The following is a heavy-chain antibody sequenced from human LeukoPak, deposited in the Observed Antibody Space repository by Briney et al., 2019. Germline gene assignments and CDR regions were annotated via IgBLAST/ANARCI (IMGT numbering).Heavy chain of an antibody. D-gene: IGHD3-22*01. CDR1: GGSISSGGYY. Sequence: SQTLSLTCTVSGGSISSGGYYWSWIRQHPGKGLEWIGYIYYSGSTYYNPSLKSRVTISVDTSKNQFSLKLSSMTAADTAVYYCARDGGDSSGYPFDYWGQGTLVTVSS. V-gene: IGHV4-31*03. CDR2: IYYSGST. J-gene: IGHJ4*02. CDR3: ARDGGDSSGYPFDY.